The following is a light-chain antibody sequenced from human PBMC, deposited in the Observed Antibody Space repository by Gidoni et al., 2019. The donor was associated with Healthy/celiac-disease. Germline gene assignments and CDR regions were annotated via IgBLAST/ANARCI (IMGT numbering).Light chain of an antibody. Sequence: DIQMTQSPSFLSASVGDRVTITCRASQGISSYLAWYQQKPGKDPKLLIYAASTLQSGVPSRFSGSGSGTEFTLTISSLQPEDFATYYCQQLNSRGFTFGPGTKVDIK. J-gene: IGKJ3*01. V-gene: IGKV1-9*01. CDR1: QGISSY. CDR3: QQLNSRGFT. CDR2: AAS.